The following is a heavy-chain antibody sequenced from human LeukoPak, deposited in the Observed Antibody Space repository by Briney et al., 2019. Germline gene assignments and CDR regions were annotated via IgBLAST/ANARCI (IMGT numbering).Heavy chain of an antibody. CDR1: GFTFSNYG. CDR3: GTDAFDI. Sequence: GGSLRLSCADSGFTFSNYGMHWVRQAPGKGLEYVSGITSDGGNTYYANSVRGRFSISRDNSKNTLYLQMGSLRAEDLAAYFCGTDAFDIWGQGTTVTVSS. V-gene: IGHV3-64*01. CDR2: ITSDGGNT. J-gene: IGHJ3*02.